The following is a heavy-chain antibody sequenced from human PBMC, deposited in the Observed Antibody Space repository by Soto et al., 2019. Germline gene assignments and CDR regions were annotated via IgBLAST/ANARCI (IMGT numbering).Heavy chain of an antibody. J-gene: IGHJ4*02. CDR2: ISGSGGST. CDR1: GFTFSSYA. CDR3: AKDGGHYDSSGYSFDY. D-gene: IGHD3-22*01. V-gene: IGHV3-23*01. Sequence: WGSLRLSCAASGFTFSSYAMSWVRQAPGKGLEWVSAISGSGGSTYYADSVKGRFTISRDNSKNTLYLQMNSLRAEDTAVYYCAKDGGHYDSSGYSFDYWGQGTLVTVSS.